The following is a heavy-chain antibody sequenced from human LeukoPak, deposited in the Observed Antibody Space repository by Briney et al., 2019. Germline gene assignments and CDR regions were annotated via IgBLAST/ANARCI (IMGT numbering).Heavy chain of an antibody. V-gene: IGHV1-18*01. D-gene: IGHD2-15*01. CDR1: GYTFTSYG. CDR2: ISAYNGNT. J-gene: IGHJ6*02. CDR3: ARDSRILDCSGGSCYYYYYGMDV. Sequence: ASVKVSCTASGYTFTSYGISWVRQAPGQGLEWMGWISAYNGNTNYAQKLQGRVTMTTDTSTSTAYMELRSLRSDDTAVYYCARDSRILDCSGGSCYYYYYGMDVWGQGTTVTVSS.